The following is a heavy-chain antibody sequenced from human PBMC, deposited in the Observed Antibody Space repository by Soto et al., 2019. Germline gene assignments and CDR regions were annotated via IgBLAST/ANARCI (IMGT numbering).Heavy chain of an antibody. Sequence: QVQLVESGGGVVQPGRSLRLSCAASGFTFSSYGMHWVRQAPGKGLEWVAVIWYDGSNKYYADSVKGRFTISRDNSKNTLYLQMNSLRAEDTAVYYCARGSSVVVVAATIFDYWGQGTLVTVSS. CDR1: GFTFSSYG. CDR3: ARGSSVVVVAATIFDY. V-gene: IGHV3-33*01. CDR2: IWYDGSNK. D-gene: IGHD2-15*01. J-gene: IGHJ4*02.